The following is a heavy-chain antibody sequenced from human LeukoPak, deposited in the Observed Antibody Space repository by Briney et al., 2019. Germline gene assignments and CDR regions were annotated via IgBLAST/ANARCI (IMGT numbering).Heavy chain of an antibody. CDR3: TRGENFHIH. CDR2: IKVNGDDI. D-gene: IGHD1-7*01. V-gene: IGHV3-74*01. Sequence: GGSLRLSCGASGFNFRDDWMHWVRQAPGKGLVWLSGIKVNGDDIGYADSVKGRFTISRDNAGNSLYLQMSSLRAEDTAVYYCTRGENFHIHWGPGTLVTVSS. CDR1: GFNFRDDW. J-gene: IGHJ4*02.